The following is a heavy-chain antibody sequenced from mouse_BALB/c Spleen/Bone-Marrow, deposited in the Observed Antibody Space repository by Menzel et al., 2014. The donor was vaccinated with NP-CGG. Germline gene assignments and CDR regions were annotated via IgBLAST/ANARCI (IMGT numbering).Heavy chain of an antibody. CDR1: GFDFSRYW. J-gene: IGHJ2*01. V-gene: IGHV4-1*02. D-gene: IGHD2-1*01. Sequence: EVQRVESGGGPVQPGGSLKLSRAASGFDFSRYWMSWVRRAPGKGLEWIGEINPDSSTINYTPSLKDKFIISRDNAKNTLYLQMSKVRSEDTALYYCARQGYYGKGDYWGQGTTLTVSS. CDR3: ARQGYYGKGDY. CDR2: INPDSSTI.